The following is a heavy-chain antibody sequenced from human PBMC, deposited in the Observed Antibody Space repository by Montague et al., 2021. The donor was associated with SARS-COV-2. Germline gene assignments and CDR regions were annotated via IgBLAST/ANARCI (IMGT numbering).Heavy chain of an antibody. Sequence: PALVKPTQTLTLTCTFSGFSLSTSGVCVSWIRQPPGKALEWLALIDWDDDKYYSTSLKTRLTFSKDTSKNQVVLTMTNMDPVDTATYYCARIPYDILTGYYSGFDYWGQGTLVTVSS. V-gene: IGHV2-70*01. CDR2: IDWDDDK. D-gene: IGHD3-9*01. J-gene: IGHJ4*02. CDR3: ARIPYDILTGYYSGFDY. CDR1: GFSLSTSGVC.